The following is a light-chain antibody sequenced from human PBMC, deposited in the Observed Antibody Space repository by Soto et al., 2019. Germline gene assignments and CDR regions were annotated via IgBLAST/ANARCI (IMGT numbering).Light chain of an antibody. Sequence: DIQMTQYPSSLSASVGDRVTITCRASQSISNYLNWYQQNPGKAPKLLIYVASSLQSGVPSRFSGSGSGTHFTLTISSLQPEDFATYYCQQSYGTPRFGHGTKVDIK. CDR1: QSISNY. CDR2: VAS. J-gene: IGKJ1*01. V-gene: IGKV1-39*01. CDR3: QQSYGTPR.